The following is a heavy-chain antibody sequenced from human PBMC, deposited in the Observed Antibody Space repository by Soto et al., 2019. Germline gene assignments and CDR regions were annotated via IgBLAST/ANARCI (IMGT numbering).Heavy chain of an antibody. CDR2: IIPIFGTA. D-gene: IGHD1-26*01. V-gene: IGHV1-69*06. J-gene: IGHJ6*02. CDR3: ATAVGGVGADYYGMDV. Sequence: GASVKVSCKASGGTFSSYAISWVRQAPGQGLEWMGGIIPIFGTANYAQKFQGRVTITADKSTSTAYMELSSLRSEDTAVYYCATAVGGVGADYYGMDVWGQGTTVTVSS. CDR1: GGTFSSYA.